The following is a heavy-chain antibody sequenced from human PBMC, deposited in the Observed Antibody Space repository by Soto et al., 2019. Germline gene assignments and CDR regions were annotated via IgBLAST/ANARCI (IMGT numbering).Heavy chain of an antibody. Sequence: SETLSLTCAVYGGSFSGYYWSWIRQPPGKGLEWIGEINHSGSTNYNPSLKSRVTISVDTSKNQFSLKLSSVTAADTAVYYCASGGGYCSGGSCARWFDPWGQGTLVTVS. V-gene: IGHV4-34*01. CDR3: ASGGGYCSGGSCARWFDP. D-gene: IGHD2-15*01. J-gene: IGHJ5*02. CDR2: INHSGST. CDR1: GGSFSGYY.